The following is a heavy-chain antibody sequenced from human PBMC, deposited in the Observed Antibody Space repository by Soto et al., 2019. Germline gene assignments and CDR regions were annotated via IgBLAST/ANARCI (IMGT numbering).Heavy chain of an antibody. CDR3: PSESGGAAGPLAP. J-gene: IGHJ5*02. CDR1: GYTFTGYY. Sequence: ASVKVSCKTSGYTFTGYYIHWVRQAPGQGVEWRGWINPHTGVTNYAQNVQGWVTMTRDTAISTGYLEMTRLNHAEPAVYYCPSESGGAAGPLAPWGEGTLVTVCS. V-gene: IGHV1-2*04. D-gene: IGHD6-19*01. CDR2: INPHTGVT.